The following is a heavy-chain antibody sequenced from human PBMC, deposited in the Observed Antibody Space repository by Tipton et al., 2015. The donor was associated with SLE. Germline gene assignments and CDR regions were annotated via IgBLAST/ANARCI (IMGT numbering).Heavy chain of an antibody. CDR2: IYYSGST. D-gene: IGHD4-17*01. CDR3: ASFDYGDYWY. Sequence: GLVKPSETLSLTCTVSGGSISSYYWSWIRQPPGKGLEWIGYIYYSGSTNYNPSLKSRVTISVDTSKNQFSLKLSSVTAADTAVYYCASFDYGDYWYWGQGTLVTVSS. J-gene: IGHJ4*02. V-gene: IGHV4-59*01. CDR1: GGSISSYY.